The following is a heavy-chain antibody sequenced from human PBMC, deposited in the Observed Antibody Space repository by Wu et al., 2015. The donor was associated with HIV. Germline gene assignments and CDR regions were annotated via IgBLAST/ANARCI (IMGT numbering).Heavy chain of an antibody. CDR1: GGTFSSYA. V-gene: IGHV1-69*12. CDR2: IIPIFGTA. D-gene: IGHD2-2*01. CDR3: AREDCSSTSCFRGGVFDP. Sequence: QVQLVQSGAEVKKPGSSVKVSCKASGGTFSSYAISWVRQAPGQGLEWMGGIIPIFGTANYAQKFQGRVTITADESTSTAYMELSSLRSEDTAVYYCAREDCSSTSCFRGGVFDPWGQGTLVTVSS. J-gene: IGHJ5*02.